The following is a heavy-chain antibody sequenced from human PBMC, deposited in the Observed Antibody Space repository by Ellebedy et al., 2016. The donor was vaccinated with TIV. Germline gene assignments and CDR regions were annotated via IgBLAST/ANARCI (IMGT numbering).Heavy chain of an antibody. Sequence: GESLKISCTASRFTFSSYWMSWVRQAPGKGLEWVANINQDGSEKYYVDSVKGRFTISRDNAKNSLYLQMNSLRAEDTAVYYCARDMGWGNERFNDAFDIWGQGTMVTVSP. J-gene: IGHJ3*02. V-gene: IGHV3-7*01. CDR3: ARDMGWGNERFNDAFDI. D-gene: IGHD7-27*01. CDR2: INQDGSEK. CDR1: RFTFSSYW.